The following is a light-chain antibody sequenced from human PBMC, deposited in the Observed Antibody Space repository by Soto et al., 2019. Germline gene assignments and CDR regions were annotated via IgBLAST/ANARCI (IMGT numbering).Light chain of an antibody. Sequence: EIVMTQAPATLSVSPGERATLSCRARQRVSSNLAGYQQKPCQAPRLLIYGASTRATGIPARFSGSGSGTEFTLTISNLQSEDFAVYYCQQYNNRPQTFGQGTKVEIK. CDR1: QRVSSN. J-gene: IGKJ1*01. V-gene: IGKV3-15*01. CDR3: QQYNNRPQT. CDR2: GAS.